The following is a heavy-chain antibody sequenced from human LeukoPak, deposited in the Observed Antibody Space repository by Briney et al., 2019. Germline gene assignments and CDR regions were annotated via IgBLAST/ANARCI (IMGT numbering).Heavy chain of an antibody. J-gene: IGHJ4*02. Sequence: GESLKISCKGSGFTFSTYSFAWVRQMPGKGLEWMGVIYAGDPSTRYSPSFQGQVTISVDKSISTAYLQWSSLKASDSAIYYVARHSCYDSWGQGTLVTVSS. CDR3: ARHSCYDS. CDR1: GFTFSTYS. D-gene: IGHD3-16*01. V-gene: IGHV5-51*01. CDR2: IYAGDPST.